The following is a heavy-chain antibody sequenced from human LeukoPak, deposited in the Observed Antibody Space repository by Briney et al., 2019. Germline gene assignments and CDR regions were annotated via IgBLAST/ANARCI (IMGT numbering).Heavy chain of an antibody. CDR2: IKEDGSEK. CDR1: GFTFSNYW. Sequence: GGSLRLSCVASGFTFSNYWMNWVRQAPGKGLEWVANIKEDGSEKYYVNSVKGRFTISRDNAKNSLYLQMSSLRDEDTAVYYCARGRRDTQYQVFDYWGQGTLVTVSS. J-gene: IGHJ4*02. CDR3: ARGRRDTQYQVFDY. V-gene: IGHV3-7*01. D-gene: IGHD2-2*01.